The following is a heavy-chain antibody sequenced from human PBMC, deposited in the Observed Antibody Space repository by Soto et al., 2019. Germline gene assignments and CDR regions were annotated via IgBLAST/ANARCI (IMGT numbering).Heavy chain of an antibody. D-gene: IGHD6-13*01. J-gene: IGHJ6*02. V-gene: IGHV5-51*01. CDR3: ARQSGIAAHYYYGMDV. CDR1: GYSFTSYW. CDR2: IYPGDSDT. Sequence: GESLKISCKGSGYSFTSYWIGWVRQMPGKGLEWMGIIYPGDSDTRYSPSFQGQVTISADKSISTAYPQWSSLKASDTAMYYCARQSGIAAHYYYGMDVWGQGTTVTVSS.